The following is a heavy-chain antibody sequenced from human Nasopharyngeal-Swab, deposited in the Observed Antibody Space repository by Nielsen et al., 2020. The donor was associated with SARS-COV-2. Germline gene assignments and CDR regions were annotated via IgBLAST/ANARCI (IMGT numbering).Heavy chain of an antibody. J-gene: IGHJ4*02. CDR2: IKEDGSQK. V-gene: IGHV3-7*03. CDR3: ARAVAGATDY. D-gene: IGHD1-26*01. Sequence: GGSLRLSCAVSGFTFSTLWMTWVRQAPGKGLEWVANIKEDGSQKYYLDSVKGRFTISRDNAKNSLYLQMNSLRAEDTAIYFCARAVAGATDYWGQGTLVTVSS. CDR1: GFTFSTLW.